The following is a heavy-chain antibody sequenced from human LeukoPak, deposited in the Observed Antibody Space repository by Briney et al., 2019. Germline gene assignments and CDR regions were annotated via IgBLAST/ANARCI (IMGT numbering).Heavy chain of an antibody. CDR2: ISSSGSTI. CDR3: ARDDGSGTVYYYYGMDV. J-gene: IGHJ6*02. V-gene: IGHV3-11*04. D-gene: IGHD3-10*01. Sequence: DPGGSLRLSCAASGFTFSDYYMSWIRQAPGKGLEWVSYISSSGSTIYYADSVKGRFTISRDNAKNSLYLQMNSLRAEDTAVYYCARDDGSGTVYYYYGMDVWGQGTTVTVSS. CDR1: GFTFSDYY.